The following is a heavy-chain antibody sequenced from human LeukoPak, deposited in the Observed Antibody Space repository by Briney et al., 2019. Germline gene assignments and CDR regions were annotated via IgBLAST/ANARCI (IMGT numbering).Heavy chain of an antibody. CDR1: GFTFSSYW. V-gene: IGHV3-7*01. J-gene: IGHJ6*02. Sequence: PGRSLRLSCAASGFTFSSYWMSWVRQAPGEGLEWVANIKQDGSEKYYVDSVKGRFTISRDNAKNSLYLQMNSLRAEDTAVYYCARDLPPPTVGVGYGMDVWGQGTTVTVSS. CDR3: ARDLPPPTVGVGYGMDV. D-gene: IGHD1-26*01. CDR2: IKQDGSEK.